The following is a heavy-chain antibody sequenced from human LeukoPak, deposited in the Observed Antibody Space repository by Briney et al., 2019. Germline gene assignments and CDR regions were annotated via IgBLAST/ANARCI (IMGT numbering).Heavy chain of an antibody. CDR1: GFTFSSYA. J-gene: IGHJ1*01. CDR2: ISYDGSNK. D-gene: IGHD6-19*01. V-gene: IGHV3-30*04. CDR3: ARGGKRAVAGTRSPQYFQH. Sequence: GGSLRLSCAASGFTFSSYAMHWVRQAPGKGLEWVAVISYDGSNKYYADSVKGRFTISRDNSKNTLYVQMNSPRAEDTAVYYCARGGKRAVAGTRSPQYFQHWGQGTLVTVSS.